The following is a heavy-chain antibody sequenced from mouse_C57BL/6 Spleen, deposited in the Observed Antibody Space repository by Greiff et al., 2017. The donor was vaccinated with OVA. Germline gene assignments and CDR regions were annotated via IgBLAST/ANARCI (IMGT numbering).Heavy chain of an antibody. J-gene: IGHJ4*01. CDR2: IHPNSGST. CDR3: ALYDSYYYAMDY. Sequence: QVQLQQSGAELVKPGASVKLSCKASGYTFTSYWMHWVKQRPGQGLEWIGMIHPNSGSTNYNEKFKSKATLTVDKSSSTAYMQLSSLTSEDSAVYYCALYDSYYYAMDYWGQGTSVTVSS. D-gene: IGHD2-4*01. CDR1: GYTFTSYW. V-gene: IGHV1-64*01.